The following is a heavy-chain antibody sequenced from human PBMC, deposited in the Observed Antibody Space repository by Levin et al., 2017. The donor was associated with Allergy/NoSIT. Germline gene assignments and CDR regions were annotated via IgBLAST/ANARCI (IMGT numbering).Heavy chain of an antibody. D-gene: IGHD6-13*01. CDR3: AREHIAASGSRWFDP. CDR2: IYHSGST. Sequence: SETLSLTCGVSGGSITSGTYSWTWLRQPPGKGLEWIGYIYHSGSTYYNPSLMSRVTISVDRSKNQFSLKLTSMTAADTAVYYCAREHIAASGSRWFDPWGQGTLVTVSS. V-gene: IGHV4-30-2*01. J-gene: IGHJ5*02. CDR1: GGSITSGTYS.